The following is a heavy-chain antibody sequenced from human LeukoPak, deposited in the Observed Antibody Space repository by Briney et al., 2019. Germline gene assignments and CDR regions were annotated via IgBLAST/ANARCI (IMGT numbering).Heavy chain of an antibody. J-gene: IGHJ5*02. D-gene: IGHD6-13*01. Sequence: GGSLRLSCAASGFTFSSYSMNWVRQAPGKGLEWVSSISSSSSYIYYADSVKGRFTISRDNAKNSLYQQMNSLRAEDTAVYYCARGTMGSSSWYLAWGQGTLVTVSS. CDR1: GFTFSSYS. CDR3: ARGTMGSSSWYLA. CDR2: ISSSSSYI. V-gene: IGHV3-21*01.